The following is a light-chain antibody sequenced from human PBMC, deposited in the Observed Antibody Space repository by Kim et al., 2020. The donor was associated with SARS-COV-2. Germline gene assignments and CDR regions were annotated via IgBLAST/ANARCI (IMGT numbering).Light chain of an antibody. CDR3: NSRDSNDNVV. CDR2: GKN. CDR1: SLRSYY. Sequence: VALGQTIRITCQGDSLRSYYATWYQQKPGQAPILVIYGKNNRPSGIPDRFSGSSSGNTASLTITGTQAGDEADYYCNSRDSNDNVVFGGGTQLTIL. V-gene: IGLV3-19*01. J-gene: IGLJ2*01.